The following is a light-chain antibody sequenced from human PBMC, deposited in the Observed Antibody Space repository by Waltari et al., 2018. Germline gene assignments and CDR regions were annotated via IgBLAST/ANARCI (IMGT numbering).Light chain of an antibody. J-gene: IGKJ1*01. V-gene: IGKV3D-15*01. Sequence: ETVMTQSPANLSVSPGERVTLSCRASQSISSHLAWSQRKPGQAPRLLIYGASTRATGVPARFSGIGSGTEFTLTISSLHSEDFAVYFCQQYNKWPPAFGQGTKLEIK. CDR1: QSISSH. CDR2: GAS. CDR3: QQYNKWPPA.